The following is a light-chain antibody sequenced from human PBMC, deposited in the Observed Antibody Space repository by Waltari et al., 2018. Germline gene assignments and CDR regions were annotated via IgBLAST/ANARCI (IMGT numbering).Light chain of an antibody. V-gene: IGLV3-25*03. CDR1: ILPKAS. CDR2: KDS. Sequence: SYELTQPPSVSVSPGQTARSTCSGDILPKASAYWHQQKPGQAPVLVIYKDSERPSGIPERFSGSSSGTMVTLTISGVQAEDEADYYCQSADSSGTSWVFGGGTKLTVL. J-gene: IGLJ3*02. CDR3: QSADSSGTSWV.